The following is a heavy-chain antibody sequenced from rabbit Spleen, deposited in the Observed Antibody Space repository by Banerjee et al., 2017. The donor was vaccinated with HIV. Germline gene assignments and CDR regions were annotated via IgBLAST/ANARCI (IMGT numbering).Heavy chain of an antibody. J-gene: IGHJ6*01. CDR2: IYAGSTGTT. CDR1: GFSFSSVHW. V-gene: IGHV1S40*01. CDR3: ARDTSSSFSSYGMDL. Sequence: QSLEESGGDLVKPGASLTLTCTASGFSFSSVHWIYWVRQAPGKGLEWIGTIYAGSTGTTDYASWAKGRFTISKTSSTTVTLQVTRLTAADTATYFCARDTSSSFSSYGMDLWGPGTLVT. D-gene: IGHD1-1*01.